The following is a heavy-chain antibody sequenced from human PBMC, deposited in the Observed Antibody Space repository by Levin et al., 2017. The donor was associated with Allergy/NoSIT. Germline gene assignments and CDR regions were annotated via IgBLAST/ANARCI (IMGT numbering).Heavy chain of an antibody. D-gene: IGHD5-18*01. CDR1: GGTFSSYT. J-gene: IGHJ4*02. V-gene: IGHV1-69*02. Sequence: SVKVSCKASGGTFSSYTISWVRQAPGQGLEWMGRIIPILGIANYAQKFQGRVTITADKSTSTAYMELSSLRSEDTAVYYCARVTRHDTAMGHFDYWGQGTLVTVSS. CDR3: ARVTRHDTAMGHFDY. CDR2: IIPILGIA.